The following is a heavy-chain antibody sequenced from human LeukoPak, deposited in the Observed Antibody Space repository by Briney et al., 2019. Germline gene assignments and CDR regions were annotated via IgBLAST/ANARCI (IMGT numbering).Heavy chain of an antibody. CDR1: GFTFSSYS. D-gene: IGHD2-15*01. CDR2: ISSSSSYI. J-gene: IGHJ4*02. CDR3: ARENGVVVAATGFDY. V-gene: IGHV3-21*01. Sequence: GGSLRLSCAASGFTFSSYSMNWVRQAPGKGLEWVSSISSSSSYIYYADSVKGRFTISRDNAKNSLYLQMNSLRAEDTAVYYCARENGVVVAATGFDYWGQGTPVTVSS.